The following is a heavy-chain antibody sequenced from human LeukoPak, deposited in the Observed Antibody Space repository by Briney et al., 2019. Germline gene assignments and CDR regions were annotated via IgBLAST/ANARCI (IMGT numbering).Heavy chain of an antibody. D-gene: IGHD5-12*01. J-gene: IGHJ4*02. CDR1: GFTFSSYA. CDR2: ISSNGRRT. V-gene: IGHV3-64D*06. CDR3: VKDRNSGYDSLDY. Sequence: GGSLRLSCSASGFTFSSYAMHCVRLAPGKGLEYVSVISSNGRRTFYADSVKGRFTISRDNSKNTLYLQMSSLRAEDTAVYHCVKDRNSGYDSLDYWGREPWSPSPQ.